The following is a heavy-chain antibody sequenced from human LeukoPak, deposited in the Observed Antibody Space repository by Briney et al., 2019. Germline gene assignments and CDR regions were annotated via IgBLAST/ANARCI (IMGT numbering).Heavy chain of an antibody. CDR2: ISSSGSTI. Sequence: GGSLRLSCAASGFTFSSYNMNWVRQTPGQGLEWVSYISSSGSTIYYADSVKGRFTISRDNAKNSLYLQMNSLRAEDTAVYYCARETSSGYSPYYFDYWGQGTLVTVSS. J-gene: IGHJ4*02. CDR3: ARETSSGYSPYYFDY. D-gene: IGHD3-22*01. V-gene: IGHV3-48*04. CDR1: GFTFSSYN.